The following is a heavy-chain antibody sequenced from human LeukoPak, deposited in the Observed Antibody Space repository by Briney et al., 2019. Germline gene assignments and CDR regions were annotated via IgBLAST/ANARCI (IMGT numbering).Heavy chain of an antibody. D-gene: IGHD4-17*01. CDR2: IHYDGSNT. CDR3: AKPSTVLYYFDY. Sequence: GGSLRLSCAASGFTFSSYGMHWVRQAPGKGLEWVAFIHYDGSNTHYADSVKGRFTISRDNSKNTLYLQMNSLRPEDTAVYFCAKPSTVLYYFDYWGQGTLVTVSS. CDR1: GFTFSSYG. V-gene: IGHV3-30*02. J-gene: IGHJ4*02.